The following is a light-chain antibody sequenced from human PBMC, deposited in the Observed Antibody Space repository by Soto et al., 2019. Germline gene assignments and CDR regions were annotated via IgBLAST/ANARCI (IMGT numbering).Light chain of an antibody. Sequence: EKVMTQSPATLSVSPGERATLSCRASETVKNRLAWYQQKPGQAPRLLIYDAFTRATGIPARFSGSESVTEFALTISSVQSDDFAGYYWQQYDVWPLTLGGGTKVELK. V-gene: IGKV3-15*01. CDR2: DAF. CDR1: ETVKNR. CDR3: QQYDVWPLT. J-gene: IGKJ4*01.